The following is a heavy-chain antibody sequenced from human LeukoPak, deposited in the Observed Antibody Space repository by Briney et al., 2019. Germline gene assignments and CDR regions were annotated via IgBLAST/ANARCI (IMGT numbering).Heavy chain of an antibody. D-gene: IGHD6-13*01. CDR2: INPKSDGT. V-gene: IGHV1-2*02. J-gene: IGHJ4*02. CDR3: ARGVAAAEY. CDR1: GYTFTGYY. Sequence: SVKLSCKASGYTFTGYYMHWERQAPGQGLEWMGWINPKSDGTNYAQKFQGRVTMTRDTSISKAYMELSRLRSDDTAVYYCARGVAAAEYWGQGTLVTVSS.